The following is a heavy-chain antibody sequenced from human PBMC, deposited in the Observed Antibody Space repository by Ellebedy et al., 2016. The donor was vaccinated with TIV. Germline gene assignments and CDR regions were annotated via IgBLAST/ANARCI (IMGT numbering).Heavy chain of an antibody. Sequence: PGGSLRLSCAASGFSFTTYWMSWVRQAPGKGLEWVSTISHTGSRTYYANSVEGRFIISRDNSKRTLYLQMNSLRAEDTAVYYCAKGRGGGSDSSAPRYYFDSWGLGTLVTVSS. J-gene: IGHJ4*02. V-gene: IGHV3-23*01. CDR2: ISHTGSRT. CDR1: GFSFTTYW. D-gene: IGHD6-19*01. CDR3: AKGRGGGSDSSAPRYYFDS.